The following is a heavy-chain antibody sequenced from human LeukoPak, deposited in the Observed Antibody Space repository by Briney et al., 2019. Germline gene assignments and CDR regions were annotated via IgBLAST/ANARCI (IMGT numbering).Heavy chain of an antibody. CDR1: GFTFSNYG. CDR2: IWYDRSDK. V-gene: IGHV3-33*01. D-gene: IGHD6-13*01. Sequence: GRSLGLSCAASGFTFSNYGMHWVRQAPGKGLEWVAVIWYDRSDKYYADSVKGRFTISRDNSKNTLYLQMNSLRAEDTAVYYCARDGVAAAGPFDYWGQGTLVTVSS. CDR3: ARDGVAAAGPFDY. J-gene: IGHJ4*02.